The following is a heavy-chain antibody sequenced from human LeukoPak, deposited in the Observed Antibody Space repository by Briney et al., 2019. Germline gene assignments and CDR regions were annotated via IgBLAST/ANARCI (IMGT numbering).Heavy chain of an antibody. CDR1: GGSISSAGYY. D-gene: IGHD1-1*01. Sequence: PSETLSLICTASGGSISSAGYYWSWIRQPPGKGLEWIGYIYYSGNTYYNPSLNSRGTISIDTSKNQFSVQLSSVTAADTAAYCVARTVSGSLSGLDVWGQGTTVSVSS. J-gene: IGHJ6*02. CDR3: ARTVSGSLSGLDV. V-gene: IGHV4-31*03. CDR2: IYYSGNT.